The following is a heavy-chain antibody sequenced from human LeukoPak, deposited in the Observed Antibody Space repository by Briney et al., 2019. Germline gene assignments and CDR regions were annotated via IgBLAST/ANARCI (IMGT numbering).Heavy chain of an antibody. CDR3: ARDRASNYYESSGYYPSGLFDP. CDR1: GYTFTGYY. Sequence: ASVKVSCKASGYTFTGYYMHWVRQAPGQGLEWMGWINPNSGDENYAQKFQGRVTMIRNTSISTPYMDLSRLSSDDTAVYYCARDRASNYYESSGYYPSGLFDPWGQGTLVTVSS. CDR2: INPNSGDE. J-gene: IGHJ5*02. D-gene: IGHD3-22*01. V-gene: IGHV1-2*02.